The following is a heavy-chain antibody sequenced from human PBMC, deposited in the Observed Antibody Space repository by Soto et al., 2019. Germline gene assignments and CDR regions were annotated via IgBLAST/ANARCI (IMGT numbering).Heavy chain of an antibody. J-gene: IGHJ6*03. Sequence: SETLSLTCTVSGGSVSSGTYYWTWIRQPPGKGLEWIGYIYYSGSTDYNPSLKSRVTISVDTSKNQFSLKLSSVTAADTAVYYCARHGSYCSGGSCHRAEDYYYYMDVWGKGTTVTVSS. D-gene: IGHD2-15*01. CDR1: GGSVSSGTYY. V-gene: IGHV4-61*01. CDR3: ARHGSYCSGGSCHRAEDYYYYMDV. CDR2: IYYSGST.